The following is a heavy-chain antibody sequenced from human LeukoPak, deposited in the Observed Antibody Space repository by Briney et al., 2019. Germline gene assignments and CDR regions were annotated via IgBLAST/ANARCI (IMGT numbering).Heavy chain of an antibody. D-gene: IGHD2-2*01. CDR2: ISGSGGST. J-gene: IGHJ6*02. CDR3: AKGVIVSATTGDGMDV. V-gene: IGHV3-23*01. CDR1: GFTFTSYA. Sequence: GGFLRLSCAVSGFTFTSYAMSWVRQAPGKGLECVSGISGSGGSTYYADSVKGRFTISRDNSKKTVYMQMNSLRVEDTAVYYCAKGVIVSATTGDGMDVWGQGTTVIVSS.